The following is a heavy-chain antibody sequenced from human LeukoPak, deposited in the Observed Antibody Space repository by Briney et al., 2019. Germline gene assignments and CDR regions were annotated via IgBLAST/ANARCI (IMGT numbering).Heavy chain of an antibody. CDR3: AKRGVVIRVILVGFHKEAYYFDS. J-gene: IGHJ4*02. V-gene: IGHV3-23*01. CDR2: ISDSGGRT. Sequence: GGSLRLSCAVSGITLSNYGMSWVRLAPGKGLDWVAGISDSGGRTNYADSVKGRFTISRDNPKNTLYLQMNSLRVEDTAVYFCAKRGVVIRVILVGFHKEAYYFDSWGQGVLVTVSS. D-gene: IGHD3-22*01. CDR1: GITLSNYG.